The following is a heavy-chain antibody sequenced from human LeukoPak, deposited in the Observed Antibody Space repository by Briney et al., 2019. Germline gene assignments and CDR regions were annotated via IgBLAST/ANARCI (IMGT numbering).Heavy chain of an antibody. CDR2: IYYSGST. Sequence: PSETLSLTCTVSGGSISSSSYYWGWIRQPPGKGLEWIGSIYYSGSTYYNPSLKSRVTISVDTSKIQFSLKLSSVTAADTAVYYCARQHDYGGNSVFFGYWGQGTLVTVSS. V-gene: IGHV4-39*01. J-gene: IGHJ4*02. CDR3: ARQHDYGGNSVFFGY. CDR1: GGSISSSSYY. D-gene: IGHD4-23*01.